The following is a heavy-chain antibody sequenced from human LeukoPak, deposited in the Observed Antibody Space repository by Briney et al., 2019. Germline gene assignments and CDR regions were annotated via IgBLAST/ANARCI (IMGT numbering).Heavy chain of an antibody. CDR2: MNPNSGNT. CDR1: GYTFTSYG. V-gene: IGHV1-8*02. CDR3: ARVEGYCSSTSCFLYYYYGMDV. J-gene: IGHJ6*02. D-gene: IGHD2-2*01. Sequence: GASVKVSCKASGYTFTSYGISWVRQATGQGLEWMGWMNPNSGNTGYAQKFQGRVTMTRNTSISTAYMELSSLRSEDTAVYYCARVEGYCSSTSCFLYYYYGMDVWGQGTTVTVSS.